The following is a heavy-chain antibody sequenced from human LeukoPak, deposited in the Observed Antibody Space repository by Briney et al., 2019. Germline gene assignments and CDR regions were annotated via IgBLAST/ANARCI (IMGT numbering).Heavy chain of an antibody. CDR3: VRGLYCSSTSCYAGLYYYGMDV. J-gene: IGHJ6*02. D-gene: IGHD2-2*01. CDR2: INHSGST. Sequence: SETLSLTCAVYGGSFSGYYWSWIRQPPGKGLEWIGEINHSGSTNYNPSLKSRVTISVDTSKNQFSLKLSSVTAADTAVYYCVRGLYCSSTSCYAGLYYYGMDVWGQGTTVTVSS. V-gene: IGHV4-34*01. CDR1: GGSFSGYY.